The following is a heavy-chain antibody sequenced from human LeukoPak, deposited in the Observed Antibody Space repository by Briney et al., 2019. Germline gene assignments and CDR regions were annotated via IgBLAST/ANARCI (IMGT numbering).Heavy chain of an antibody. CDR1: GGSISSSSYY. CDR3: ARRFGEWNYYYMDV. Sequence: SETLSLTCTVSGGSISSSSYYWGWIRQPPGKGLEWIGSIYYSGSTNYNPSLKSRVTISVDTSNNQFSLRLSSVTAADTAVYYCARRFGEWNYYYMDVWGKGTTVTISS. D-gene: IGHD3-10*01. J-gene: IGHJ6*03. CDR2: IYYSGST. V-gene: IGHV4-39*07.